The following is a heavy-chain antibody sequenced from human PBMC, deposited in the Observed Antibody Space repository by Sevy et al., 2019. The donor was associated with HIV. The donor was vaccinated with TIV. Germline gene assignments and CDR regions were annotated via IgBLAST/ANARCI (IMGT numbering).Heavy chain of an antibody. CDR1: GGSISGYY. J-gene: IGHJ4*02. CDR2: ISYSGSS. Sequence: SETLSLTCTVSGGSISGYYWSWIRQPPGKGLEWIGYISYSGSSNYNPSLKSRVTISVDTSKNEFSLKLSSVTAADTAVYYCARSRVITGTFDYWGQGTLVTVSS. V-gene: IGHV4-59*01. CDR3: ARSRVITGTFDY. D-gene: IGHD1-20*01.